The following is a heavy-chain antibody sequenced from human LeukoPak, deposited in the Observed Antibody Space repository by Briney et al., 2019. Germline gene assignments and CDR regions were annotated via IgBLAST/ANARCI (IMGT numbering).Heavy chain of an antibody. Sequence: GRSLSLSCAASGFTFSSYSMKWVRQAPGKGREWVSYISSSSNTIYYADSVKGRFTISRDNAKNSLSLQMNSLRAEDTAVYYCASLVVVPVATGGSFDPWGQGTLVTVSS. CDR3: ASLVVVPVATGGSFDP. J-gene: IGHJ5*02. CDR1: GFTFSSYS. CDR2: ISSSSNTI. D-gene: IGHD2-2*01. V-gene: IGHV3-48*04.